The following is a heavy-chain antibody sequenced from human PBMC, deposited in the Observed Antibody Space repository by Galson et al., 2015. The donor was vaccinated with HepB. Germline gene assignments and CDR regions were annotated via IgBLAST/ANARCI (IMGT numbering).Heavy chain of an antibody. Sequence: SLRLSCAASGFTFSSYWMSWVRQAPGKGLEWVANIKQDGSENYYVDSVKGRFTISRDNAKNSLYLQMNSLRAEDTAVYYCARTVSDYCDSSGYYYPAVWYFDLWGRGTLVTVSS. CDR2: IKQDGSEN. CDR3: ARTVSDYCDSSGYYYPAVWYFDL. J-gene: IGHJ2*01. V-gene: IGHV3-7*03. CDR1: GFTFSSYW. D-gene: IGHD3-22*01.